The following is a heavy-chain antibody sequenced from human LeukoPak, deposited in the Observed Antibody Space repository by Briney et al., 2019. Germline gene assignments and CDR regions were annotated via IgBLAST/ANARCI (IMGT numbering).Heavy chain of an antibody. CDR1: GYTFTGYY. CDR3: ARETKSMITGLNY. Sequence: ASVKVSCKTSGYTFTGYYIHWVRQAPGQGLEWMGRINPLSGGPQYAQKFQDRVTMTTDTSMSTASMELHTLTSDDTAVYYCARETKSMITGLNYWGQGTLVIVSS. J-gene: IGHJ4*02. D-gene: IGHD3-16*01. V-gene: IGHV1-2*02. CDR2: INPLSGGP.